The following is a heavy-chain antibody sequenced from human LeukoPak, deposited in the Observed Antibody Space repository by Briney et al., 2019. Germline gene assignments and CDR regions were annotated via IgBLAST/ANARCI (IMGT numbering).Heavy chain of an antibody. D-gene: IGHD3-10*01. CDR2: INSDGSST. CDR3: ARGSFYRSGSYYTLHY. V-gene: IGHV3-74*01. J-gene: IGHJ4*02. Sequence: PGGSLRLSCAASGFTFSSYWMHWVCQAPGKGLVWVSRINSDGSSTSYADSVEGRFTISRDNAKNTLYLQMNSLRAEDTAVYYCARGSFYRSGSYYTLHYWGQGTLVTVSS. CDR1: GFTFSSYW.